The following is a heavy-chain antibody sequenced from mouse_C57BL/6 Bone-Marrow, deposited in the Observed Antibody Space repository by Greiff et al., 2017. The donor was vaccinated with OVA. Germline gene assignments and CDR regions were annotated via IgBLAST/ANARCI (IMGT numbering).Heavy chain of an antibody. CDR2: ISSGSSTI. CDR1: GFTFSDYG. Sequence: EVQGVESGGGLVKPGGSLKLSCAASGFTFSDYGMHWVRQAPEKGLEWVAYISSGSSTIYYADTVKGRFTISRDNAKNTLFLHMTSLRSEDTAMYYCAIYYDYDVGWYFDVWGTGTTVTVSS. V-gene: IGHV5-17*01. D-gene: IGHD2-4*01. CDR3: AIYYDYDVGWYFDV. J-gene: IGHJ1*03.